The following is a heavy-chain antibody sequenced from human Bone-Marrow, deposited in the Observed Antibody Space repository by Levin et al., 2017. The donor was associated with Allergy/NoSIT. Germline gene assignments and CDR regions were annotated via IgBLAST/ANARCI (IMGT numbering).Heavy chain of an antibody. CDR1: GFTFSDYY. CDR3: AREAKGYCTGGVCFPRPPH. J-gene: IGHJ1*01. CDR2: ISSSGSTI. Sequence: GESLKISCAASGFTFSDYYMSWIRQAPGKGLEWVSYISSSGSTIYYADSVKGRFTISRDNAKNSLYLQMNSLRAEDTAVYYCAREAKGYCTGGVCFPRPPHWGQGTLVTVSS. V-gene: IGHV3-11*01. D-gene: IGHD2-8*02.